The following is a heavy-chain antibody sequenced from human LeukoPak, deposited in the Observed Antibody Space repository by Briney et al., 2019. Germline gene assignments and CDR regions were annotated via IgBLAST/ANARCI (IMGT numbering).Heavy chain of an antibody. CDR3: ARGRMSDRVVIKGKSAFDI. D-gene: IGHD3-3*01. CDR2: INHSGST. CDR1: GGSFSGYY. J-gene: IGHJ3*02. Sequence: PSETLSLTCAVYGGSFSGYYWSWIRQPPGKGLEWIGEINHSGSTNYNPSLKSRVTISVDTSKNQFSLKLGSVTAADTAVYYCARGRMSDRVVIKGKSAFDIWGQGTMVTVSS. V-gene: IGHV4-34*01.